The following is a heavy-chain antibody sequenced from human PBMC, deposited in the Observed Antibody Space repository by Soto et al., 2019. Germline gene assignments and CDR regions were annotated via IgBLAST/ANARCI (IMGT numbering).Heavy chain of an antibody. CDR1: GGSLSSSSYY. Sequence: PETLSVTCTVSGGSLSSSSYYWGWIRQPPGKGLEWIGSIYYSGSTYYNPSLKSRVTISVDTSKNQFSLKLSSVTAADTAVYYCASMYSGSYLDYWGQGTLVTVSS. CDR2: IYYSGST. CDR3: ASMYSGSYLDY. D-gene: IGHD1-26*01. J-gene: IGHJ4*02. V-gene: IGHV4-39*01.